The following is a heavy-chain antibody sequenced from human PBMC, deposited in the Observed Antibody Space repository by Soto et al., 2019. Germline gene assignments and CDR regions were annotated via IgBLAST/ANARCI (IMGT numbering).Heavy chain of an antibody. CDR2: IYYSGST. Sequence: QLQLQESGPGLVKPSETLSLTCTVSGGSISSSSYYWGWIRQPPGKGLEWIGSIYYSGSTYYNPSLKSRVTISVDTSKNQFSLKLSSVTAADTAVYYCARWPLEWLPMGVDYWGQGTLVTVSS. J-gene: IGHJ4*02. V-gene: IGHV4-39*01. D-gene: IGHD3-3*01. CDR1: GGSISSSSYY. CDR3: ARWPLEWLPMGVDY.